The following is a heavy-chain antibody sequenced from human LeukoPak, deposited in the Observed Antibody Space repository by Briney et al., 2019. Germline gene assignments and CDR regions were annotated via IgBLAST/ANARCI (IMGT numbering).Heavy chain of an antibody. CDR3: ARDYYDSSGNEPYYYYMDV. CDR2: INPNSGGT. D-gene: IGHD3-22*01. Sequence: GASVKVSCKASGYTFTGYYMHWVRQAPGQGLEWMGWINPNSGGTNYAQKFQGRVTMTRDTSISTAYMELSRLRSDDTAVYYCARDYYDSSGNEPYYYYMDVWGKGTTVTISS. J-gene: IGHJ6*03. CDR1: GYTFTGYY. V-gene: IGHV1-2*02.